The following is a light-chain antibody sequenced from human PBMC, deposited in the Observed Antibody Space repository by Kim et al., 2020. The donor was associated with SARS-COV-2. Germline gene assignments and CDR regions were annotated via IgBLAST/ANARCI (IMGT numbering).Light chain of an antibody. CDR2: AAS. J-gene: IGKJ1*01. V-gene: IGKV3-20*01. Sequence: SPGERAPPPCRASQSMSSTFLAWYQQQPGQAPRLPIYAASKRATGIPDRFSGSGSGTDFTLTISRLDPEDFVVYYCQQSGNARWTFGQGTKVDIK. CDR3: QQSGNARWT. CDR1: QSMSSTF.